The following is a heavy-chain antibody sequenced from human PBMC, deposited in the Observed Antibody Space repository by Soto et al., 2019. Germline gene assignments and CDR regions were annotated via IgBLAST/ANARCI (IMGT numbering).Heavy chain of an antibody. D-gene: IGHD3-10*01. CDR1: GFSLSTSQMC. V-gene: IGHV2-70*01. CDR2: IDWDDDK. CDR3: ARAYGPGTFFSLDY. J-gene: IGHJ4*02. Sequence: GSGPTLVNPTQTLTLTCTFSGFSLSTSQMCVTWIRQPPGKALEWLALIDWDDDKYYSTSLKTRLTISKDSSKNQVVLTMANMDPVDTATYFCARAYGPGTFFSLDYWGQGTPVTVSS.